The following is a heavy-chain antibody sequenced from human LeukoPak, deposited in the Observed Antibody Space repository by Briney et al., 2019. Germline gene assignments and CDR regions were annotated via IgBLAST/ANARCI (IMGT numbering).Heavy chain of an antibody. CDR1: GFTFGGYA. CDR3: ANEDLGGSTA. D-gene: IGHD2-2*01. CDR2: ISWDGGST. J-gene: IGHJ5*02. V-gene: IGHV3-43*02. Sequence: PGGSLRLSCAASGFTFGGYAMHWVRQPPGKGLEWVSLISWDGGSTYYTASLKSRFTISRDTSKNSLYLQMNCLTTEDAAFYYCANEDLGGSTAWGQGTLVIVSS.